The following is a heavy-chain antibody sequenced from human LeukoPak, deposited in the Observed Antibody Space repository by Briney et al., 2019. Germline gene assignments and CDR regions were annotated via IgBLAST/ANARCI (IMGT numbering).Heavy chain of an antibody. CDR1: GFTFDDYD. CDR2: INWHGGST. V-gene: IGHV3-20*04. D-gene: IGHD3-22*01. J-gene: IGHJ4*02. CDR3: ARGLMGGYPRFDY. Sequence: AGSLRLSCAASGFTFDDYDMSWVRQAPGKGLEWVSNINWHGGSTTYADSVKGRFTISRDNAKNSLYLQMDSLRAEDTAFYYCARGLMGGYPRFDYWGQGALVTVSS.